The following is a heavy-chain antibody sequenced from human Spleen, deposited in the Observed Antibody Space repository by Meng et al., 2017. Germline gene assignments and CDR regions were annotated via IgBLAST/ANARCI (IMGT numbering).Heavy chain of an antibody. CDR3: AKRAASCSGADCLAYNWFDT. CDR2: IYLGDSDT. Sequence: GESLKISCKASGYNFRNDWIGWVRQMPGKGLEWMGIIYLGDSDTRYSPSFQGQVTISADKSISTAYLQWNSLWASDTAIYYCAKRAASCSGADCLAYNWFDTWGQGTLVTVSS. J-gene: IGHJ5*02. V-gene: IGHV5-51*01. CDR1: GYNFRNDW. D-gene: IGHD2-21*02.